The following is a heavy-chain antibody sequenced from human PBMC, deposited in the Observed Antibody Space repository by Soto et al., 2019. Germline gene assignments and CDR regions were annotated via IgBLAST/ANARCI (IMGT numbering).Heavy chain of an antibody. CDR3: ARDLAPFRACHSCFEC. CDR1: GYTFVRYG. J-gene: IGHJ4*02. CDR2: ISTYNGNT. V-gene: IGHV1-18*04. Sequence: GAAVKISCKASGYTFVRYGITWVRPPPGQGLAGMGWISTYNGNTHYGEKVQGRVIMTADTSTSTVYLEFSSLLSDDTAVYHCARDLAPFRACHSCFECWGQGSLVTVSS. D-gene: IGHD2-21*01.